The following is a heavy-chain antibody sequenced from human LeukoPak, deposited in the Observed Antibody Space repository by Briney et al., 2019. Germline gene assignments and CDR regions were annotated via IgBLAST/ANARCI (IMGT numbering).Heavy chain of an antibody. CDR2: ISGSGGST. V-gene: IGHV3-23*01. D-gene: IGHD3-10*01. J-gene: IGHJ6*03. CDR1: GFTFNNFA. Sequence: GGSLRLSCAASGFTFNNFAMSWVRQAPGKGLEWVSAISGSGGSTYYADSVKGRFTISRDNSKNTLYLQMNSLRAEDTAVYYCTTGLLWFGEFNYYYYYYMDVWGKGTTVTISS. CDR3: TTGLLWFGEFNYYYYYYMDV.